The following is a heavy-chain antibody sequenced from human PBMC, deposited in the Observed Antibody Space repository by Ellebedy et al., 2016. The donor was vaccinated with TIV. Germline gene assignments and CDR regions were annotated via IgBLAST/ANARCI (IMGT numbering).Heavy chain of an antibody. CDR1: GDSISSNY. V-gene: IGHV4-59*01. CDR3: ARGKFYDSSGQLFGFDY. Sequence: MPSETLSLTCSVSGDSISSNYWTWIRQPPGKGLEWIGYIYYSGSTNYSPSLKSRVTISLDTSKNHLSLKMSSVTTADTAVYYCARGKFYDSSGQLFGFDYWGQGTLVTVSS. D-gene: IGHD3-22*01. J-gene: IGHJ4*02. CDR2: IYYSGST.